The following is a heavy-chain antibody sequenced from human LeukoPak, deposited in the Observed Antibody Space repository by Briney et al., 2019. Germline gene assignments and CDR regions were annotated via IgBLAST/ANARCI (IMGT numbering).Heavy chain of an antibody. CDR2: ISYDGSNK. Sequence: PGRSLRLSCAASGFIFSSYAIQWVRQAPGKGLEWVAVISYDGSNKFYADSVKGRFTISRDNSENTLYLQMNSLRAEDTAVYYCAKGWWAAMVRGALLDYWGQGTLVTVSS. V-gene: IGHV3-30-3*01. CDR3: AKGWWAAMVRGALLDY. D-gene: IGHD3-10*01. J-gene: IGHJ4*02. CDR1: GFIFSSYA.